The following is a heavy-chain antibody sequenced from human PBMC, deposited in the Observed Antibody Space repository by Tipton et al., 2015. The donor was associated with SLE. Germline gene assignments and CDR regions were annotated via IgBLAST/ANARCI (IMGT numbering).Heavy chain of an antibody. D-gene: IGHD6-6*01. CDR2: IYHSGST. V-gene: IGHV4-59*12. CDR1: GGSISSYY. CDR3: ARGAGGSSSSAGYWFDP. Sequence: TLSLTCTVSGGSISSYYWSWIRQPPGKGLEWIGYIYHSGSTNYNPSLKSRVTISVDTSKNQFSLKLSSVTAADTAVYYCARGAGGSSSSAGYWFDPWGQGTLVTVSS. J-gene: IGHJ5*02.